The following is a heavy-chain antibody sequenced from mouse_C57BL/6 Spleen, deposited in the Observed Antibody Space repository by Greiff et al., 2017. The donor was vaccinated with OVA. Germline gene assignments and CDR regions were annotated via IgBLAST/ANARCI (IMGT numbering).Heavy chain of an antibody. J-gene: IGHJ1*03. CDR1: GYAFSSSW. CDR3: ARHGLWYFDV. D-gene: IGHD1-1*02. V-gene: IGHV1-82*01. CDR2: IYPGDGDT. Sequence: QVQLKQSGPELVKPGASVKISCKASGYAFSSSWMNWVKQRPGKGLEWIGRIYPGDGDTNYNGKFKGKATLTADKSSSTAYMQLSSLTSEDSAVYFCARHGLWYFDVWGTGTTVTVSS.